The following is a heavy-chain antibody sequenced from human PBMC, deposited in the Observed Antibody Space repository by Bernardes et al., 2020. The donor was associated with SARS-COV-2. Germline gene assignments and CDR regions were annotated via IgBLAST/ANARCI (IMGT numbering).Heavy chain of an antibody. CDR1: GGSFSGYY. D-gene: IGHD4-17*01. Sequence: ETLSLTCAVYGGSFSGYYWSWIRQPPGKGLEWIGEINHSGSTNYNPSLKSRVTISVDTSKNQFSLKLSSVTAADTAVYYCARGRTVTTFYYYYGMDVWGQGTTVTVSS. CDR3: ARGRTVTTFYYYYGMDV. CDR2: INHSGST. V-gene: IGHV4-34*01. J-gene: IGHJ6*02.